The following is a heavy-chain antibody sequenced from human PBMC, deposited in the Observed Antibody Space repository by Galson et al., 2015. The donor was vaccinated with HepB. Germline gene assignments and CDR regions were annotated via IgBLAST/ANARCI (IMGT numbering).Heavy chain of an antibody. J-gene: IGHJ6*02. CDR1: GFTFSSYG. CDR2: ISYDGSNK. CDR3: AKARTWIQLWFYYYGMDV. Sequence: SLRLSCAASGFTFSSYGMHWVRQAPGKGLEWVAVISYDGSNKYYADSVKGRFTISRDNSKNTLYLQMNSLRAEDTAVYYCAKARTWIQLWFYYYGMDVWGQGTTVTVSS. V-gene: IGHV3-30*18. D-gene: IGHD5-18*01.